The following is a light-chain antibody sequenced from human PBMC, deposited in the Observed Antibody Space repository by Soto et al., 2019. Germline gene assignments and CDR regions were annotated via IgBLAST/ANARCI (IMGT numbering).Light chain of an antibody. CDR2: GTS. J-gene: IGKJ2*01. CDR1: QRVSSSY. V-gene: IGKV3-20*01. CDR3: QQYANAPYT. Sequence: EIVLTQSPGTLSLSPGERVTLSCRASQRVSSSYVAWYQHKAGQAPRLLIYGTSSRATDIPDRFSGGGSGTDFTLTISRLEPEDFGVYYCQQYANAPYTFGQGTKLEIK.